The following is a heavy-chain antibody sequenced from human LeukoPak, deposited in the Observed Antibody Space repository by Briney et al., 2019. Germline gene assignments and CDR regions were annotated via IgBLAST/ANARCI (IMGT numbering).Heavy chain of an antibody. CDR1: GFTFSSYA. D-gene: IGHD1-26*01. CDR2: ISGSGGST. J-gene: IGHJ4*02. CDR3: AKDPNWEQPPDYFDY. V-gene: IGHV3-23*01. Sequence: PGGSLRLSCAASGFTFSSYAMSWVRQAPGKGLEWVSAISGSGGSTYYADSVKGRFTISRDNSKNTLYLQMDSLRAEDTAVYYCAKDPNWEQPPDYFDYWGQGTLVTVSS.